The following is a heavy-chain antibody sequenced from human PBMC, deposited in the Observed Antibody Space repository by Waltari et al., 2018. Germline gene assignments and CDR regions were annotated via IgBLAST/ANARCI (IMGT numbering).Heavy chain of an antibody. V-gene: IGHV1-2*02. CDR2: INPNSGGT. CDR1: GYPFTGYY. CDR3: ARGGGYSSGPHDY. Sequence: QVQLVQSGAEVTKPGASVKVSCKASGYPFTGYYMHWVRRAPGQGLEWIGWINPNSGGTNYAQKFQGRVTMTRDTSISTAYMELSRLRSDDTAVYYCARGGGYSSGPHDYWGQGTLVTVSS. J-gene: IGHJ4*02. D-gene: IGHD6-19*01.